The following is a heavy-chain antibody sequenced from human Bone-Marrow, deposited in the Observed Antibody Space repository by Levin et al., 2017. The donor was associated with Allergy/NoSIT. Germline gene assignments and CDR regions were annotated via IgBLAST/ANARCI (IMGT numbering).Heavy chain of an antibody. D-gene: IGHD1-7*01. Sequence: LSLTCAASGFTFSSYGMHWVRQAPGKGLEWVAVISYDGSNKYYADSVKGRFTISRDNSKNTLYLQMNSLRAEDTAVYYCAKASYNWNYRADYYYGMDVWGQGTTVTVSS. V-gene: IGHV3-30*18. CDR2: ISYDGSNK. CDR1: GFTFSSYG. J-gene: IGHJ6*02. CDR3: AKASYNWNYRADYYYGMDV.